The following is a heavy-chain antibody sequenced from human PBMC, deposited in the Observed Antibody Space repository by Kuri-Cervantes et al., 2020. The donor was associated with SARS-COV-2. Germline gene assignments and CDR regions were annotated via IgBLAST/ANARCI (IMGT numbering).Heavy chain of an antibody. CDR1: GYTFTSYG. CDR2: ISAYNGNT. V-gene: IGHV1-18*01. Sequence: ASVKVSCKASGYTFTSYGISWVRQAPGQGLEWMGWISAYNGNTNYAQKLQGRVTMTTDTSTSTAYMELRSLRFDDTAVYFCARDRTGTNDAFEIWGQGTMVTVSS. CDR3: ARDRTGTNDAFEI. D-gene: IGHD1-14*01. J-gene: IGHJ3*02.